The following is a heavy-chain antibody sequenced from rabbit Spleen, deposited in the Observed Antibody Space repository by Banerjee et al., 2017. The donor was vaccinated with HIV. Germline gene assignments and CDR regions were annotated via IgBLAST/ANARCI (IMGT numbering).Heavy chain of an antibody. V-gene: IGHV1S40*01. D-gene: IGHD1-1*01. CDR1: GVSFSGNSY. Sequence: QQLEESGGDLVKPGASLTLTCIASGVSFSGNSYMCWVRQAPGKGLEWIACIYGGSNDNTYYASWAKGRFTISKASSTTVTLKMTSLTAADTATYFCARDLTGVIGWNFGWWGPGTLVTVS. CDR2: IYGGSNDNT. J-gene: IGHJ4*01. CDR3: ARDLTGVIGWNFGW.